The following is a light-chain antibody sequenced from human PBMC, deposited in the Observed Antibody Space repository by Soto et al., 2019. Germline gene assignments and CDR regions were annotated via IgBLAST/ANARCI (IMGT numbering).Light chain of an antibody. CDR2: DAS. J-gene: IGKJ1*01. CDR1: QSISSY. CDR3: QQYNSYPVT. V-gene: IGKV1-5*01. Sequence: DIQMTQSPSSLSASVGDRVTITCRASQSISSYLNWYQQKPGKAPKLLIYDASSLESGVPSRFSGSGSGTEFTLTISSLQPDDFATYYCQQYNSYPVTFGQGTKVDI.